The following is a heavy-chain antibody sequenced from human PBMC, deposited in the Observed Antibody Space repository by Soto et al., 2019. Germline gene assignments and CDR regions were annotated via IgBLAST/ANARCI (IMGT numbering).Heavy chain of an antibody. J-gene: IGHJ6*02. CDR2: IIPIFSTA. V-gene: IGHV1-69*12. Sequence: QVQLVQSGAEVKKPGSSVKVSCKASGGTFSSYAISWVRQAPGQGLEWMGGIIPIFSTADSAHKFQGRGTMTGVGSAGTAYRVPSSLRPEDPAVYCWARVETQMYYYGVDVWGQGPTCTVSS. CDR1: GGTFSSYA. CDR3: ARVETQMYYYGVDV. D-gene: IGHD2-15*01.